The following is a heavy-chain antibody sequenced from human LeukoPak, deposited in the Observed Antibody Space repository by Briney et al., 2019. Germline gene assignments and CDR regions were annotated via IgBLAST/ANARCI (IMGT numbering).Heavy chain of an antibody. CDR3: ARGDNWNHFDY. Sequence: GASVKVSCKASGFTITDYYMHWVRQAPGQGLEWMGIINPSGGSTSYAQKFQGRVTMTRDMSTSTVYMELSSLRSEDTAVYYCARGDNWNHFDYWGQGTLVTVSS. V-gene: IGHV1-46*01. CDR2: INPSGGST. J-gene: IGHJ4*02. CDR1: GFTITDYY. D-gene: IGHD1-20*01.